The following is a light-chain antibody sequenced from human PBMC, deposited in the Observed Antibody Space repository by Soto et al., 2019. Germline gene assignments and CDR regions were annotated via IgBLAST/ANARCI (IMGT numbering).Light chain of an antibody. CDR3: ISCTTSSNVEVV. J-gene: IGLJ3*02. V-gene: IGLV2-14*01. Sequence: QSVLTQPASVSGSPGQSITICCTGTSSDIGSSNSVSWYQHHPGKAPKLIIYEVSYRPSGASYRFSGSKSGNTASLTISGLQAEDEADYYCISCTTSSNVEVVFGGGTKLTVL. CDR2: EVS. CDR1: SSDIGSSNS.